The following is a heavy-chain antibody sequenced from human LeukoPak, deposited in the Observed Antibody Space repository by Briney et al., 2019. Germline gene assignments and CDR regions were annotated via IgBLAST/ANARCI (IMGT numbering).Heavy chain of an antibody. J-gene: IGHJ4*02. CDR2: ISKSGDRT. CDR3: ARVRGYNYGYNY. D-gene: IGHD5-18*01. V-gene: IGHV3-23*01. CDR1: GFIFSNYA. Sequence: GGSLRLSCAASGFIFSNYAMSWVRQAPGKGLEWVSGISKSGDRTFYADSVKGRFTISRDNAKNTLYLQMNRLRAEDTAVYYCARVRGYNYGYNYWGQGTLVTVSS.